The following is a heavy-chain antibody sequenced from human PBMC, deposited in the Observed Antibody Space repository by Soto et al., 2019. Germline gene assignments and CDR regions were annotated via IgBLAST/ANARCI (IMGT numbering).Heavy chain of an antibody. CDR3: AKCPYYDFWSGSDAFDI. J-gene: IGHJ3*02. D-gene: IGHD3-3*01. CDR1: GFTFSSYA. Sequence: GGSLRLSCAASGFTFSSYAMSWVRQAPGKGLEWVSTISGSGASTYYADSVKGRFTISRDNSKNTLYLQMNSLRAEDTAVYYCAKCPYYDFWSGSDAFDIWGQGTMVTVSS. V-gene: IGHV3-23*01. CDR2: ISGSGAST.